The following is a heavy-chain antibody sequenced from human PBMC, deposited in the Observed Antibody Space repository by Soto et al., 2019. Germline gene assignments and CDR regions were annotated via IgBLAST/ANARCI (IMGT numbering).Heavy chain of an antibody. J-gene: IGHJ4*02. CDR2: IHFHGRIT. CDR1: GFTFRNYG. Sequence: GGSLRLSCAASGFTFRNYGMHWVRQAPGRGLEWVALIHFHGRITTYGDSVKGRFIISRDNSRDELYLQMYDLRAEDTAIYYCARGFWGEHCTNASCATIDFWGRGALVTVSS. V-gene: IGHV3-33*01. CDR3: ARGFWGEHCTNASCATIDF. D-gene: IGHD2-8*01.